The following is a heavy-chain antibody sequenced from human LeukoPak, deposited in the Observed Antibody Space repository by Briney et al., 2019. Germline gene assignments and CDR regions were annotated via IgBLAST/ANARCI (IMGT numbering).Heavy chain of an antibody. CDR3: ARHLPLTGPPDY. Sequence: SQTLSLTCTVSGGSISNAGYYWSWIRQHPGRGLEWIGYIYYSGSTYYNPSLKSRVTISVDTSKNQFSLKLSSVTAADTAVYYCARHLPLTGPPDYWGQGTLVTVSS. CDR2: IYYSGST. V-gene: IGHV4-31*03. CDR1: GGSISNAGYY. J-gene: IGHJ4*02.